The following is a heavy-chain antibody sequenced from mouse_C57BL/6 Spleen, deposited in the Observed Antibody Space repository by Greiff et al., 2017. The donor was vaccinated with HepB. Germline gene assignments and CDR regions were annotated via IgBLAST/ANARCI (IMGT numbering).Heavy chain of an antibody. Sequence: QVQLQQPGTELVKPGASVKLSCKASGYTFTSYWMHWVKQRPGQGLEWIGNINPSNGGTNYNEKFKSKATLTVDKSSSTAYMQLSSLPSEDSAVYNSARSTRFTTEFAYWGQGTLDTVSA. D-gene: IGHD2-2*01. CDR1: GYTFTSYW. J-gene: IGHJ3*01. V-gene: IGHV1-53*01. CDR3: ARSTRFTTEFAY. CDR2: INPSNGGT.